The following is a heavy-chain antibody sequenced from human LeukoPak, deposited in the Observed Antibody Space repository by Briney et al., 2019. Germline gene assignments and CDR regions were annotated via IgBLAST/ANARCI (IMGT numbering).Heavy chain of an antibody. Sequence: SETLSLTCAVYGGSLSGYYWSWIRQPPGKGLEWIGEINHSGSTNYNLSLKSRVTISVDTSKNQFSLKLSSVTAADTAVYYCARAPWIQLWARRGFDYWGQGTLVTVSS. CDR2: INHSGST. J-gene: IGHJ4*02. CDR1: GGSLSGYY. V-gene: IGHV4-34*01. D-gene: IGHD5-18*01. CDR3: ARAPWIQLWARRGFDY.